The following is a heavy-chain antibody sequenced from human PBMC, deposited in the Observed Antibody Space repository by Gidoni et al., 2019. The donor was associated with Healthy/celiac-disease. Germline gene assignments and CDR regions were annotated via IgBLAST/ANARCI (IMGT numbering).Heavy chain of an antibody. CDR1: GFTFSSYG. J-gene: IGHJ3*02. V-gene: IGHV3-30*18. Sequence: QVQLVESGGGVVQPGRSLRLSCAAAGFTFSSYGMHWVRQAPGKGLEWVAVISYEGSNKYYADSVKGRFTISRDNSKNTLYLQMNSLRAEDTAVYYCAKEYSGYDDAFDIWGQGTMVTVSS. CDR2: ISYEGSNK. CDR3: AKEYSGYDDAFDI. D-gene: IGHD5-12*01.